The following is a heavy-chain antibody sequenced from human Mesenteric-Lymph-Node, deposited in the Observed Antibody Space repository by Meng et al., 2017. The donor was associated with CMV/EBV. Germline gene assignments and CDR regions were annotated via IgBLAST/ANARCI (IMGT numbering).Heavy chain of an antibody. CDR1: RSTW. D-gene: IGHD2-15*01. V-gene: IGHV4-4*02. CDR2: IYHTGSI. CDR3: ATGQTDCDRTICQWWLGRFDR. Sequence: RSTWWSWVRQPPGKGLEWIGEIYHTGSINYNPSLRSRVTISIDKSRNQFSLNLTPVTAADTAVYYCATGQTDCDRTICQWWLGRFDRWGQGTLVTVSS. J-gene: IGHJ4*02.